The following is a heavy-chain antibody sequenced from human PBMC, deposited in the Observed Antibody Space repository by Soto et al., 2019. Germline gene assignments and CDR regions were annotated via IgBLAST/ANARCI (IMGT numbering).Heavy chain of an antibody. Sequence: LSLTCTVSGGSISSGDYYWSWIRQPPGKGLEWIGYIYYSGSTYYNPSLKSRVTISVDTSKNQFPLKLSSVTAADTAVYYCARGTIFGVGLGYWGQGTLVTVSS. V-gene: IGHV4-30-4*01. D-gene: IGHD3-3*01. CDR1: GGSISSGDYY. J-gene: IGHJ4*02. CDR2: IYYSGST. CDR3: ARGTIFGVGLGY.